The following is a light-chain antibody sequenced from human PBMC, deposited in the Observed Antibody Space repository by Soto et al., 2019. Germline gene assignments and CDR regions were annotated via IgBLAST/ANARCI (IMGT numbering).Light chain of an antibody. CDR3: SSYPSSTTWV. Sequence: QSALTQPASVSESPGQSITISCIGTSSDVGAYDHVSWYQQHPGKAPKVIISEVSNRPSGVSTRFSGSKSGNTASLTISGLQTEDEAAYYRSSYPSSTTWVFGGGTKVTVL. CDR2: EVS. J-gene: IGLJ3*02. V-gene: IGLV2-14*01. CDR1: SSDVGAYDH.